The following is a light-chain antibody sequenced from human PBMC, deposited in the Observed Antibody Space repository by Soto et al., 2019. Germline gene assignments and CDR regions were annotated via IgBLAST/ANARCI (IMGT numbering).Light chain of an antibody. CDR3: QQYGSSWIT. J-gene: IGKJ5*01. CDR1: QSVSSSY. V-gene: IGKV3-20*01. Sequence: EIVMTQSPASRSGSPGEIATLSVRASQSVSSSYVAWYQQKPGQAPRLIICGASSRATGIPDRFSGSGSGTDFTLTISRLEPEDFAVYYCQQYGSSWITFGQGTRLEIK. CDR2: GAS.